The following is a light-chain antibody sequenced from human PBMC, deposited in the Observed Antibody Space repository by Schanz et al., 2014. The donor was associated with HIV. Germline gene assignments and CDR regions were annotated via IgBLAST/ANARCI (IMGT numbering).Light chain of an antibody. CDR3: QQSLSYSYT. CDR1: QSISSY. V-gene: IGKV1-39*01. Sequence: DIQMTQSPSSLSASVGDRVTITCRASQSISSYLNWYQQKPGKAPKLLIYGASSLQGGVPSRFSGSGSGTGFTLTISSLQPDDFATYYCQQSLSYSYTFGQGTKLDIQ. J-gene: IGKJ2*01. CDR2: GAS.